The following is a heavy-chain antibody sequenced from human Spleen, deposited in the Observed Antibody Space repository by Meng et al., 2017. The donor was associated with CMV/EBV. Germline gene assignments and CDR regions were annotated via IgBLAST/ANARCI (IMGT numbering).Heavy chain of an antibody. Sequence: GVSFVSFGMEWVRQAPDKGLEWLAIIRYDGTTQYYADSVKGRFTVSRDDPQNTVYLQMNNLRVEDTAVYYCARGPYFDFWSGLVLDPWGQGTLVTVSS. CDR1: GVSFVSFG. J-gene: IGHJ5*02. CDR3: ARGPYFDFWSGLVLDP. CDR2: IRYDGTTQ. V-gene: IGHV3-30*02. D-gene: IGHD3-3*01.